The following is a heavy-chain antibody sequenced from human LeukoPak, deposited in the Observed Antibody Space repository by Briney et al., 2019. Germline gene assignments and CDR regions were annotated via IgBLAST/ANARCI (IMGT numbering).Heavy chain of an antibody. CDR2: IYSGGST. CDR3: ARAAYGDYHFDY. D-gene: IGHD4-17*01. Sequence: PGGSLRLSCAASGFTVSSNYMSWVRQAPGKGLEWVSVIYSGGSTYYADSVKGRFTISRDNSKNTLYLQMNSLRAEDTAVYYCARAAYGDYHFDYWGQGTLVTVSS. V-gene: IGHV3-53*01. J-gene: IGHJ4*02. CDR1: GFTVSSNY.